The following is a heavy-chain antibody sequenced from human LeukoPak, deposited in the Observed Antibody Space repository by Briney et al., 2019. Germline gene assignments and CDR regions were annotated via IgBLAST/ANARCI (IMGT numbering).Heavy chain of an antibody. Sequence: LSLTCAVYGGSSSGYYWSWIRQPPGKGLEWVSYISSSGSTIYYADSVKGRFTISRDNAKNSLYLQMNSLRAEDTAVYYCANIDYYYYYMDVWGKGTTVTISS. CDR2: ISSSGSTI. CDR3: ANIDYYYYYMDV. J-gene: IGHJ6*03. V-gene: IGHV3-11*04. CDR1: GGSSSGYY.